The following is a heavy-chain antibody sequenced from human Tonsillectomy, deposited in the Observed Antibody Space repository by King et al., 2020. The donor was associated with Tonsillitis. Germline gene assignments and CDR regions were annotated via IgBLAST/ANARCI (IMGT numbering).Heavy chain of an antibody. D-gene: IGHD3-22*01. CDR1: GFTFSTYG. CDR3: VRDGGDYYDTSAYYSNFDY. V-gene: IGHV3-21*01. Sequence: QLVQSGGVVVKPGGSVRLSCVGSGFTFSTYGMNWVRQAPGKGLEWVSSISHSTAYIYYADSLTGRLTISRDNARNSLYLQINSLRDDDTAVYYCVRDGGDYYDTSAYYSNFDYWGQGTPVTVSS. CDR2: ISHSTAYI. J-gene: IGHJ4*02.